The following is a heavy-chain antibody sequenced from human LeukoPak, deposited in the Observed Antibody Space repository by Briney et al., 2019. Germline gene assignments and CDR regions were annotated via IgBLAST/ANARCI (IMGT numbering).Heavy chain of an antibody. CDR2: IYYSGST. V-gene: IGHV4-59*08. J-gene: IGHJ4*02. Sequence: SETLSLTCTVSGGSIGSYYWSWIRQPPGKGLEWIGYIYYSGSTNYNPSLKSRVTISVDTSKNQFSLKLSSVTAADTAVYYCARLWGGELWKTPDYWGQGTLVTVSS. CDR3: ARLWGGELWKTPDY. D-gene: IGHD3-16*01. CDR1: GGSIGSYY.